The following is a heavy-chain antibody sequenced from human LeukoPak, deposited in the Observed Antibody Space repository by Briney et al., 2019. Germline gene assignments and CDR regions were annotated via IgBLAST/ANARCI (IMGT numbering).Heavy chain of an antibody. D-gene: IGHD1-1*01. J-gene: IGHJ3*02. CDR2: ISSSSSYI. V-gene: IGHV3-21*01. CDR1: GFTFSSYS. CDR3: ARATTNPAFDI. Sequence: PGGSLRLSCAASGFTFSSYSMNWVCQAPGKGLEWVSSISSSSSYIYYADSVKGRFTISRDNAKNSLYLQMNSLRPEDTAVYYCARATTNPAFDIWGQGTMVTVSS.